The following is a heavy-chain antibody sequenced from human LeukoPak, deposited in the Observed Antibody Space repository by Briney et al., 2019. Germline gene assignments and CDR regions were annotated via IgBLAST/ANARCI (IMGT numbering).Heavy chain of an antibody. Sequence: SVKVSCKASGGTFSSYAISWVRQAPGQGLEWMGGIIPIFGTANYAQKFQGRVTITADESTSTAYMELSSLRSEDTAVYYCARILSGYSYGYPDYWGQGTLVTVSS. CDR2: IIPIFGTA. J-gene: IGHJ4*02. D-gene: IGHD5-18*01. CDR1: GGTFSSYA. CDR3: ARILSGYSYGYPDY. V-gene: IGHV1-69*01.